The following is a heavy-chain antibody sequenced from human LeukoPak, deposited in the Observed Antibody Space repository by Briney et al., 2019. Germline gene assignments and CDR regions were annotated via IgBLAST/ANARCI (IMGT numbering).Heavy chain of an antibody. CDR2: ISAYSGKT. J-gene: IGHJ4*02. V-gene: IGHV1-18*01. Sequence: ASVKVSCKASGYIFTTYGISWVRQAPGQGLEWMGWISAYSGKTNYTQKLQGRVTMTTDTSTSTAYMELRSLRSDDTAVYYCVTVGGTTYFDHWGQGTLVTVSS. CDR1: GYIFTTYG. D-gene: IGHD1-7*01. CDR3: VTVGGTTYFDH.